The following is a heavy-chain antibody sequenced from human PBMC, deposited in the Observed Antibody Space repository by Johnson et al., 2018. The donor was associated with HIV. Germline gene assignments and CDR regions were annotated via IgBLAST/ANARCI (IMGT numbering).Heavy chain of an antibody. Sequence: VQLVESGGGLVQPGGSLRLSCAASGFTFSDYYMNWVRQAPGKGLEWLSYISSSGTAKYYADSVKGRFIISRDNAKNSLYLQMNSLRAEDTAVYYCARSWGGYCSGWLHAFDIWGQGTMVTVSS. V-gene: IGHV3-11*04. D-gene: IGHD2-15*01. CDR1: GFTFSDYY. J-gene: IGHJ3*02. CDR2: ISSSGTAK. CDR3: ARSWGGYCSGWLHAFDI.